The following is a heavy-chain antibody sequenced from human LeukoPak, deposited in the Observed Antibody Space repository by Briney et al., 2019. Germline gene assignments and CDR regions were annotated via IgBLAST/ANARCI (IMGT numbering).Heavy chain of an antibody. CDR1: GFTFSSNW. Sequence: GGSLRLSCAASGFTFSSNWMSWVRQAPGKGLEWVANIKQDGSEKYYVDSVKGRFTISRDNAKSSLYLQMNSLRAKDTAVYYCARDPPLITAAGSRYFQHWGQGTLVTVSS. J-gene: IGHJ1*01. CDR3: ARDPPLITAAGSRYFQH. CDR2: IKQDGSEK. V-gene: IGHV3-7*01. D-gene: IGHD6-13*01.